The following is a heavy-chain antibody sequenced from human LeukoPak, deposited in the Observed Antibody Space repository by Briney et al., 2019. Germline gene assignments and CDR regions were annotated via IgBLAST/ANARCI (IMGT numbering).Heavy chain of an antibody. D-gene: IGHD3-16*01. V-gene: IGHV4-4*09. CDR2: IYTSGST. J-gene: IGHJ4*02. CDR1: GGSISSYY. CDR3: ARLASWGITAYYFDY. Sequence: SETLSLTCTVSGGSISSYYWSWIRQPPGKGREWIGYIYTSGSTNYNPSLKSRVTISVDTSKNQFSLKLSSVTAADTAVYYCARLASWGITAYYFDYWGQGTLVTVSS.